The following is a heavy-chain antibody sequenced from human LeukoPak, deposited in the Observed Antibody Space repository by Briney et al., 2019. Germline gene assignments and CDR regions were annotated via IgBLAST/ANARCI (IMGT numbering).Heavy chain of an antibody. CDR1: GFTFSNYA. CDR3: ARGGSGPPFDY. CDR2: ISYDGSNK. Sequence: GGSLRLSCAASGFTFSNYAMHWVRQAPGKGLEWVAVISYDGSNKYYADSVKGRFTISRDNSKNTLYLQMNSLRAEDTAVYYCARGGSGPPFDYWGQGTLVTVSS. D-gene: IGHD3-10*01. J-gene: IGHJ4*02. V-gene: IGHV3-30-3*01.